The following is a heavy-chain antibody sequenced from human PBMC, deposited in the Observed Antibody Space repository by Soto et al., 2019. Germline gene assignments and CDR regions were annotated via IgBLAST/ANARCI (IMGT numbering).Heavy chain of an antibody. V-gene: IGHV6-1*01. CDR3: ARSEEDSDDYYYGMDV. D-gene: IGHD2-15*01. CDR2: TYYRSRWYS. Sequence: SQTLSLTCVGSGDTVSSNSVAWNWVRQSPSRGLEWLGRTYYRSRWYSDYSVSVRSRIDINADTSKNQVSLQLNSVTPEDTAVYYCARSEEDSDDYYYGMDVWGQGTTVTVSS. CDR1: GDTVSSNSVA. J-gene: IGHJ6*02.